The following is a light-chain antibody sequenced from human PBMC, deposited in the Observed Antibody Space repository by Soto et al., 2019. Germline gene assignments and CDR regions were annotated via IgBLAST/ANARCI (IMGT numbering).Light chain of an antibody. CDR1: SSNIGSNT. J-gene: IGLJ1*01. CDR3: AAWDDSPYV. CDR2: SNN. Sequence: QAVLTQPPSASGTPRQRGTISCSGNSSNIGSNTVNWYQQLPGTAPKLLIYSNNQRPSGVPDRFSGSKSGTSASLVISGLQSEDEADYYCAAWDDSPYVFGTGTKVTVL. V-gene: IGLV1-44*01.